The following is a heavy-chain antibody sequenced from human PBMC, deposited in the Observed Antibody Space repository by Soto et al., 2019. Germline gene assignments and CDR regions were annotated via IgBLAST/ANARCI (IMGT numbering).Heavy chain of an antibody. D-gene: IGHD4-17*01. CDR1: GRIHRDYF. CDR2: IHHSGTT. CDR3: ANDYGDYRNDAFDI. V-gene: IGHV4-34*08. J-gene: IGHJ3*02. Sequence: LCQNCTVFGRIHRDYFWSRMRQAPGKGLEWIGEIHHSGTTNYNPSLKSRVTITLDRSKNQFTLRLSSMTAVDAAVYYCANDYGDYRNDAFDIWSPGTRVTDS.